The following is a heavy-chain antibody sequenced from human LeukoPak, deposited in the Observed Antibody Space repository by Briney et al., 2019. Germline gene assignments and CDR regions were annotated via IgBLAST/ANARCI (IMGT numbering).Heavy chain of an antibody. CDR1: GFTFNSYT. Sequence: GGSLRLSCAASGFTFNSYTMNWVRQAPGKGLEWVSCVSKSSDYIYYADSVRGRFTISRDNSKNTLYLQMNSLRAEDTAVYYCAKDRSMVRGVSWFDPWGQGTLVTVSS. J-gene: IGHJ5*02. CDR2: VSKSSDYI. V-gene: IGHV3-21*04. CDR3: AKDRSMVRGVSWFDP. D-gene: IGHD3-10*01.